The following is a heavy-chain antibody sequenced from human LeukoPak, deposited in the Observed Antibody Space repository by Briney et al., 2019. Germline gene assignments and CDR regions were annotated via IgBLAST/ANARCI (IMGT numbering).Heavy chain of an antibody. CDR3: AKDMGRVGGGKYYYYMDV. V-gene: IGHV3-43*01. CDR1: GFTFDDYT. Sequence: GGSLRLSCAASGFTFDDYTMHWVRQAPGKGLEWVSLISWDGGSTYYADSVKGRFTISRDNSKNSLYLQMNSLRTEDTALYYCAKDMGRVGGGKYYYYMDVWGKGTTVTVSS. J-gene: IGHJ6*03. CDR2: ISWDGGST. D-gene: IGHD2-15*01.